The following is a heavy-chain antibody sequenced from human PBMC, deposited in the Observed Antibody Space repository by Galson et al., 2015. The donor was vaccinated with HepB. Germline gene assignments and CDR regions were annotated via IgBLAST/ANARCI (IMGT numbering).Heavy chain of an antibody. CDR2: LSGSGGST. D-gene: IGHD6-13*01. J-gene: IGHJ3*02. CDR1: GFTFSSYA. Sequence: SLRLSCAASGFTFSSYAMSWVCQAPGKGLEWVSALSGSGGSTYYADSVKGRFTISRDNSKNTLYLQMDSLRAGDTALYYCTKGDSSSWYAFDIWGQGTMVTVSS. V-gene: IGHV3-23*01. CDR3: TKGDSSSWYAFDI.